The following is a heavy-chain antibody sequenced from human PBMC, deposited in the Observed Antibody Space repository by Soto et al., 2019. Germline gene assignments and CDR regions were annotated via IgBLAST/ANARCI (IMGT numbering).Heavy chain of an antibody. Sequence: QVQLVESGGGVVQPGRSLRLSCAASGFTFSSYAMHWVRQAPGKGLEWVAVISYDGSNKYYADSVKGRFTISRDNSQYTLYLQRNSLRAEDTAVYYCARDGSSWYSEYCYGYAGSHYFGYWGQGTLVTVSS. CDR2: ISYDGSNK. CDR1: GFTFSSYA. J-gene: IGHJ4*02. D-gene: IGHD6-13*01. CDR3: ARDGSSWYSEYCYGYAGSHYFGY. V-gene: IGHV3-30-3*01.